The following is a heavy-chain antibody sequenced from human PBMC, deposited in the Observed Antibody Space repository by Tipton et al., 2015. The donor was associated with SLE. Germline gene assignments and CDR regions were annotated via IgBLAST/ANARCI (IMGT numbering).Heavy chain of an antibody. CDR1: GGSISDYY. J-gene: IGHJ4*02. CDR3: ARGVHWSGIDQ. Sequence: TLSLTCTVSGGSISDYYWSWIRQPPGKGLEWIGYIYYTGSTIYNPSHTPSLQSRVTMSVDTSKNQFSLKMTSVTAADTAIYFCARGVHWSGIDQWGQGTLATVSS. V-gene: IGHV4-59*08. CDR2: IYYTGST. D-gene: IGHD1-1*01.